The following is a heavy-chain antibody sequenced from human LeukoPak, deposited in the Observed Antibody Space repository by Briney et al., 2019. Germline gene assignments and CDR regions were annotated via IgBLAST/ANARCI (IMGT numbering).Heavy chain of an antibody. CDR2: IIPILGIA. CDR1: GGTFISYA. D-gene: IGHD5-24*01. Sequence: ASVKVSCKASGGTFISYAISWVRQAPGQGLEWMGRIIPILGIANYAQKFQGRVTITADKSTSTAYMELSSLRSEDTAVYYCARAWDYNYDSPIDYWGQGTLVTVSS. J-gene: IGHJ4*02. CDR3: ARAWDYNYDSPIDY. V-gene: IGHV1-69*04.